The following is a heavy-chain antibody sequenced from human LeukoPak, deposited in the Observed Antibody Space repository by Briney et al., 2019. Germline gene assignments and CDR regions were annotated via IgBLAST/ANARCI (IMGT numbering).Heavy chain of an antibody. Sequence: PSQTLSLTCSVSGGSISSGPYFWSWIRQPAGKGLEWIGRIYTSGSTNYNPSLKSRVTMSVDTSKNQFSLKLSSVTAADTAVYYCARDKWVSRDRWLQLGYYYYMDVWGKGTTVTVSS. CDR3: ARDKWVSRDRWLQLGYYYYMDV. J-gene: IGHJ6*03. V-gene: IGHV4-61*02. D-gene: IGHD5-24*01. CDR1: GGSISSGPYF. CDR2: IYTSGST.